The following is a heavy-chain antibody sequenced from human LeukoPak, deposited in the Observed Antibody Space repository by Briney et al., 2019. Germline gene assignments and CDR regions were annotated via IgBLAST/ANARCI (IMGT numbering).Heavy chain of an antibody. V-gene: IGHV3-21*01. CDR1: GFTFSSYS. D-gene: IGHD1-26*01. CDR2: ISSSSNYI. Sequence: GGSLRLSCAASGFTFSSYSMNWVRQAPGKGLEWVSSISSSSNYIYYADSVKGRFTISRDNAKNSLYLQMNSLRVEDTDVYYCARDVGASAPDAFDIWGQGTMVTVSS. CDR3: ARDVGASAPDAFDI. J-gene: IGHJ3*02.